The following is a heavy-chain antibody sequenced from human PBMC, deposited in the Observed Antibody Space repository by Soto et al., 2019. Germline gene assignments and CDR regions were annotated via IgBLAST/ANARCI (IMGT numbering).Heavy chain of an antibody. CDR1: GGSISSGGYY. Sequence: PSETLSLTCTVSGGSISSGGYYWSWIRQHPGKGLEWIGYIYYSGSTYYNPSLKSRVTISVDTSKNQFSLKLSSVTAADTAVYYCARDRDYDFWSGYYPQTYGMDVWGQGTTVTV. CDR3: ARDRDYDFWSGYYPQTYGMDV. J-gene: IGHJ6*02. D-gene: IGHD3-3*01. CDR2: IYYSGST. V-gene: IGHV4-31*03.